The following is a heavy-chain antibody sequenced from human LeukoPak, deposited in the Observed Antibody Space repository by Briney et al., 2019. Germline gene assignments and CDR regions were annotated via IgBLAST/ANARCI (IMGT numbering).Heavy chain of an antibody. CDR1: GGSISSYY. J-gene: IGHJ4*02. CDR2: IYYSGTT. D-gene: IGHD6-13*01. CDR3: ARGVYIAAAEYAY. V-gene: IGHV4-59*01. Sequence: SETLSLTCTVSGGSISSYYWSWIRQPPGKGLEWIGYIYYSGTTNYNPSLKSRVTISVDTSKNQFSLKLSSVTAADTAVYYCARGVYIAAAEYAYWGQGTLVTVSS.